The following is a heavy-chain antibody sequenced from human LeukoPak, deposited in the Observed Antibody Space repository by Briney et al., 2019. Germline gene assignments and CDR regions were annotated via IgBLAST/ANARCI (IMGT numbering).Heavy chain of an antibody. CDR1: GYTFTGYY. Sequence: ASVKVSCKASGYTFTGYYMHWVRQAPRQGLEWMGWINPNSGGTNYAQKFQGWVTMTRDTSISTAYMELSRLRSDDTAVYYCARGEEGYDSSGSVDYWGQGTLVTVSS. J-gene: IGHJ4*02. V-gene: IGHV1-2*04. D-gene: IGHD3-22*01. CDR2: INPNSGGT. CDR3: ARGEEGYDSSGSVDY.